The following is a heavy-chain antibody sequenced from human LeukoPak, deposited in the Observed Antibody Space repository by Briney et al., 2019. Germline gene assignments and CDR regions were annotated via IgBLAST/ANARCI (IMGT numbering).Heavy chain of an antibody. CDR2: ISSSSSYI. CDR3: AREGATAMAYYYYYGMDV. Sequence: PGGSLRLSCAASGFTFSSYSMNWVRQAPGKGLEWVSSISSSSSYIYYADSVKGRFTISRDNAKNSLYLQMNSLRAEDTAVYYCAREGATAMAYYYYYGMDVWGQGTTVTVSS. D-gene: IGHD5-18*01. J-gene: IGHJ6*02. V-gene: IGHV3-21*01. CDR1: GFTFSSYS.